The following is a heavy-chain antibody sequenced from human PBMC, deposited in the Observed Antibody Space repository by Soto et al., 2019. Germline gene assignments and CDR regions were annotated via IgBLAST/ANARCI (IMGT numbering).Heavy chain of an antibody. Sequence: QVQLVQSGAEVKKPGASVKVSCKASGYTFTGYYMHWVRQAPGQGLEWMGWINPNSGGTNYAQKFQGWVTMTRDTSISTAYMARSRLRSDDTAVYYCARGTPITYWYFDLWGRGTLVTVSS. CDR2: INPNSGGT. CDR3: ARGTPITYWYFDL. J-gene: IGHJ2*01. CDR1: GYTFTGYY. D-gene: IGHD5-12*01. V-gene: IGHV1-2*04.